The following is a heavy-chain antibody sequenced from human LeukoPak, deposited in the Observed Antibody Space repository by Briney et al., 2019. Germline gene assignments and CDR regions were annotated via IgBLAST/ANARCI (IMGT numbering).Heavy chain of an antibody. CDR2: INHSGST. CDR3: ARVRGNYYYDSSGYPRVHAFDI. D-gene: IGHD3-22*01. V-gene: IGHV4-34*01. Sequence: PSETLSLTCAVYGGSFSGYYWSWIRQPPGKGLEWIGDINHSGSTNYNPSLKSRVTISVDTSKNQFSLKLSSVTAADTAVYYCARVRGNYYYDSSGYPRVHAFDIWGQGTMATVSS. CDR1: GGSFSGYY. J-gene: IGHJ3*02.